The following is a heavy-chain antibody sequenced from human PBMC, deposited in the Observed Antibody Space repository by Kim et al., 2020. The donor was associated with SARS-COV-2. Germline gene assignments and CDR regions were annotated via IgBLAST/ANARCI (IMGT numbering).Heavy chain of an antibody. Sequence: GGSLRLSCAASGFTFSSYWMHWVRQAPGKGLVWVSRINSDGSSTSYADSVKGRFTISRDNAKNTLYLQMNSMRAEDTAVYYCARDMSIVVVPAAKDWGQGTLVTVSS. CDR1: GFTFSSYW. V-gene: IGHV3-74*01. CDR3: ARDMSIVVVPAAKD. J-gene: IGHJ4*02. D-gene: IGHD2-2*01. CDR2: INSDGSST.